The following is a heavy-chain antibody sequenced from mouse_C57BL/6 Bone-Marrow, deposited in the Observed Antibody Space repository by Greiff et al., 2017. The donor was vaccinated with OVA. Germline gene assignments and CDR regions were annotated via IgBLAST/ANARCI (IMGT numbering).Heavy chain of an antibody. V-gene: IGHV3-1*01. CDR3: AREGLQDYAMDY. CDR1: GYSITSGYD. J-gene: IGHJ4*01. CDR2: ISYSGST. Sequence: VQLKQSGPGMVKPSQSLSLTCTVTGYSITSGYDWHWIRHFPGNKLEWMGYISYSGSTNYNPSLKSRISITHDTSKNHFFLKLNSVTTEDTATYYCAREGLQDYAMDYWGQGTSVTVSS. D-gene: IGHD3-1*01.